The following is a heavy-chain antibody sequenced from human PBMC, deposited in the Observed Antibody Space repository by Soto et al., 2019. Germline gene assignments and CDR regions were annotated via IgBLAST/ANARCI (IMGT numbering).Heavy chain of an antibody. CDR2: MNPDSGNT. CDR3: AREAASYPSFYYHDMDV. Sequence: QEQLVQSGAEVKKPGAPVKVSCKASGYTFSNYNINWVRQASGQGLEWMGWMNPDSGNTGYAEKFQGRVTMTRNRSISTAYMELSGLRSEDTAVYYCAREAASYPSFYYHDMDVWGKGTTGTVSS. V-gene: IGHV1-8*01. D-gene: IGHD3-10*01. CDR1: GYTFSNYN. J-gene: IGHJ6*04.